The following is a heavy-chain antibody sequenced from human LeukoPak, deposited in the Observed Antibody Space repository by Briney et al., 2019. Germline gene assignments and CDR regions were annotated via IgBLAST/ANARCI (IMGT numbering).Heavy chain of an antibody. Sequence: PSETLSLTCSVSNYSISRTYHWGWIRQPPGKGLEWIGSIYHSGSTYYNPSLKSRVTISVDTSKNQFSLKLSSVTAADTAVYYCAREWGSSWYLESLLYYYYMDVWGKGTTVTVSS. CDR2: IYHSGST. J-gene: IGHJ6*03. V-gene: IGHV4-38-2*02. D-gene: IGHD6-13*01. CDR1: NYSISRTYH. CDR3: AREWGSSWYLESLLYYYYMDV.